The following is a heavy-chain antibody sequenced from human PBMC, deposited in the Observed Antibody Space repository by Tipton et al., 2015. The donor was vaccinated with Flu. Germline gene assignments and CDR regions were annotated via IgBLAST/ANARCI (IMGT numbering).Heavy chain of an antibody. CDR1: GDSIRSDFY. CDR2: INHYGNT. J-gene: IGHJ4*02. D-gene: IGHD3-10*02. CDR3: ARHTGDSVRGVIDY. Sequence: TLSLTCMVSGDSIRSDFYWGWIRQPPGGGLEWIASINHYGNTYHNPSLKSRVTISVNTSKNQFSLKLRSVTAADTAAYYCARHTGDSVRGVIDYWGQGTLVTVSS. V-gene: IGHV4-38-2*02.